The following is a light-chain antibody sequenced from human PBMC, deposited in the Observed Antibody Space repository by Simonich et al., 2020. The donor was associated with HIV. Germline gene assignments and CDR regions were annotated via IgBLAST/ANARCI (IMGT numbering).Light chain of an antibody. CDR1: SSDVGSYSL. J-gene: IGLJ3*02. CDR3: CSYAGSTTLV. CDR2: GVS. V-gene: IGLV2-23*02. Sequence: SALTQPASVSGSPGQSITISCTGPSSDVGSYSLVSWYQQHPGKAPKLMIFGVSKRPEGGSIRFAGSKAGNTASLTISGLQAEDEADYYCCSYAGSTTLVFGGGTKLTVL.